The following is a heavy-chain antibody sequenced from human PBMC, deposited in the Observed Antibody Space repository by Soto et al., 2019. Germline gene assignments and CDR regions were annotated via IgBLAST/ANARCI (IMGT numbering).Heavy chain of an antibody. D-gene: IGHD2-2*01. V-gene: IGHV3-30*18. CDR3: AKDSDQLLFDYYYYGMDV. Sequence: QVQLVESGGGVVQPGGSLRLSCEASGFTFSKFGIHWVRQAPGKGLEWVAVVSYDGSFKYYADSVKGRFTISRDNSKNTLYLQMNSLRPEDTALYYCAKDSDQLLFDYYYYGMDVWGQGTTVTVSS. CDR2: VSYDGSFK. J-gene: IGHJ6*02. CDR1: GFTFSKFG.